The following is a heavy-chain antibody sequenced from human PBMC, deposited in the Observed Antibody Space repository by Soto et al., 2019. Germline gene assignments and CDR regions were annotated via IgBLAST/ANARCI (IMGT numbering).Heavy chain of an antibody. CDR2: ISSSSSYI. CDR3: ARDRRPQGAFDI. J-gene: IGHJ3*02. CDR1: GFTFSSYS. Sequence: GGSLRLSCAASGFTFSSYSMNWVRQAPGKGLEWVSSISSSSSYIYYADSVKGRFTISRDNAKNSLYLQMNSLRAEDTAVYYCARDRRPQGAFDIWGQGTMVNVS. V-gene: IGHV3-21*01.